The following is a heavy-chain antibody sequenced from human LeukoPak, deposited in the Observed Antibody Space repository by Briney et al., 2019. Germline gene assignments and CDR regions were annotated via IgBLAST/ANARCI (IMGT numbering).Heavy chain of an antibody. Sequence: ASVKVSCKASGYTFTSYDINWVRQATGQGLEWMGWMNPNSGNTGYAQKFQGRVTITTDTSTSTAYMELRSLRSDDTAVYYCARVFLATGTTLDYWGQGTLVTVSS. J-gene: IGHJ4*02. V-gene: IGHV1-8*03. CDR2: MNPNSGNT. CDR3: ARVFLATGTTLDY. CDR1: GYTFTSYD. D-gene: IGHD1-1*01.